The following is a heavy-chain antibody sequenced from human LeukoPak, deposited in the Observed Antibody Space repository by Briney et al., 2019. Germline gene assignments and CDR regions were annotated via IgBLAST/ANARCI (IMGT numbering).Heavy chain of an antibody. J-gene: IGHJ4*02. Sequence: ASVKVSCKASGHTFANYDFNWVRQATGQGLECMGWMNPNSGYTGYAQKFQGRVTMTRNTSINTAYMELSNLRSEDTAVYYCATISSGWHSDEYWGQGTLVTVSS. V-gene: IGHV1-8*01. CDR3: ATISSGWHSDEY. D-gene: IGHD6-19*01. CDR2: MNPNSGYT. CDR1: GHTFANYD.